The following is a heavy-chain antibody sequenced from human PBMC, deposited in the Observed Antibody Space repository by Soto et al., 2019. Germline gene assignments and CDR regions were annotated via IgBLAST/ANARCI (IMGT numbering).Heavy chain of an antibody. CDR2: IYYSGST. CDR1: GGSISSYY. CDR3: ARHTFGGVIVGAFDI. V-gene: IGHV4-59*08. D-gene: IGHD3-16*02. J-gene: IGHJ3*02. Sequence: QVQLQESGPGLVKPSETVSITCTVSGGSISSYYWSWIRQPLGNGLEWIGYIYYSGSTNYNPSLKSRVTISVDTSKNQFSLKLSSVTAAYTAVYYCARHTFGGVIVGAFDIWGQGTMVTVSS.